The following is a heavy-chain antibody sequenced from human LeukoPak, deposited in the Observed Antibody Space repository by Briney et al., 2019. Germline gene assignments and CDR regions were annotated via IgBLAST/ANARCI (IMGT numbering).Heavy chain of an antibody. Sequence: SETLSLTCTVSGGSMSSGGYYWNWIRQPPGKGLEWIGHIYHSGSTYYNPSLKSRVTISVDRSNNQFSLKLSSVTAADTAVYYCASGGWDYGDYDYAEYFQHWGQGTLVTVSS. CDR2: IYHSGST. D-gene: IGHD4-17*01. CDR3: ASGGWDYGDYDYAEYFQH. J-gene: IGHJ1*01. V-gene: IGHV4-30-2*01. CDR1: GGSMSSGGYY.